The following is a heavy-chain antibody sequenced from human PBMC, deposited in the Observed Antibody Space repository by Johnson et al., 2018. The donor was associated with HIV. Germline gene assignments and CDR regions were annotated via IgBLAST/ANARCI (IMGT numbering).Heavy chain of an antibody. CDR3: AKERMAAAGTDAFDI. CDR2: ISYDGSHK. Sequence: QVQLVESGGGVVQPGRSLRVSCAASGFTFSSYGMHWVRQAPGKGLEWVAIISYDGSHKFYADSVKGRFTISRDNSKNTLYLQMNSLRAEETAVYYCAKERMAAAGTDAFDIWGQGTMVTVSS. CDR1: GFTFSSYG. D-gene: IGHD6-13*01. J-gene: IGHJ3*02. V-gene: IGHV3-30*18.